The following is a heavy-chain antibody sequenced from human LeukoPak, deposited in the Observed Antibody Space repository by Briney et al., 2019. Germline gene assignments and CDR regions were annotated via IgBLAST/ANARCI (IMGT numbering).Heavy chain of an antibody. Sequence: GGSLRLSCAVSGFIFSKYGMTWLRQAPGKGLEWVSSISGGGETTYYADSAKGRFTISRDNSQNTLYLQMNSLRAEDTAVYYCARDYADYVGYFFFDYWGQGTLVTVSS. V-gene: IGHV3-23*01. CDR1: GFIFSKYG. J-gene: IGHJ4*02. CDR2: ISGGGETT. CDR3: ARDYADYVGYFFFDY. D-gene: IGHD4-17*01.